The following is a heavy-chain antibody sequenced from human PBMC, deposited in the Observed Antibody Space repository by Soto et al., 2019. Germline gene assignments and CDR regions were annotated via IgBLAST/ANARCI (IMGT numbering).Heavy chain of an antibody. D-gene: IGHD2-15*01. CDR1: GGTFSSYT. CDR2: IIPILGIA. V-gene: IGHV1-69*02. J-gene: IGHJ6*03. CDR3: EGYCSGGSCHSSGYYYYYMDV. Sequence: GASVKVSCKASGGTFSSYTISWVRQAPGQGPEWMGRIIPILGIANYAQKFQGRVTITADKSTSTAYMELSSLRSEDTAVYYCEGYCSGGSCHSSGYYYYYMDVWGKGIMVSV.